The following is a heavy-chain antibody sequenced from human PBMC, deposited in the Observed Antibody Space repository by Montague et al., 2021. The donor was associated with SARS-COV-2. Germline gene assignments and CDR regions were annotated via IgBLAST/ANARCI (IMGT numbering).Heavy chain of an antibody. CDR2: VSHKGRT. J-gene: IGHJ4*02. CDR1: GGSIYSYY. Sequence: SETLSLTCTVSGGSIYSYYWSWVRQPPGKGLEWIGHVSHKGRTNYNPSLKSRVTISVDTSNNYFSLRLSSVTAADTAVYYCARGYGSGSYSSWGQGTLVTVSS. CDR3: ARGYGSGSYSS. V-gene: IGHV4-59*12. D-gene: IGHD3-10*01.